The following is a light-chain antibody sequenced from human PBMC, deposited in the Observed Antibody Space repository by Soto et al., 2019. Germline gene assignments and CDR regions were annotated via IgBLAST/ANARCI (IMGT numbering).Light chain of an antibody. V-gene: IGKV1-5*03. J-gene: IGKJ2*01. CDR2: KAS. Sequence: DIQMTQSPSTLSGSVGDRVTITCRASQTISSWLAWYQQKPGKAPKLLIYKASTLKSGVPSRFSGSGSGTEFTLTISSLQPDDFETYYCQHYNDYPRTFGQGTKVDIK. CDR3: QHYNDYPRT. CDR1: QTISSW.